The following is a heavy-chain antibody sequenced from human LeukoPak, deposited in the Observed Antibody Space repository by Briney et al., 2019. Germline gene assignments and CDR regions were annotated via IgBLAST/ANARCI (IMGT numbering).Heavy chain of an antibody. CDR2: ISGSGGST. CDR3: AKDEYCGGDCYIQH. CDR1: GFTFSAYA. D-gene: IGHD2-21*02. V-gene: IGHV3-23*01. Sequence: GGSLRLSCAASGFTFSAYAMSWVRQAPGKGLEWVSVISGSGGSTYYADSVKGRFTISRDNSKNTLYLQMNSLRAEDTAVYYCAKDEYCGGDCYIQHWGQGTLVTVSS. J-gene: IGHJ1*01.